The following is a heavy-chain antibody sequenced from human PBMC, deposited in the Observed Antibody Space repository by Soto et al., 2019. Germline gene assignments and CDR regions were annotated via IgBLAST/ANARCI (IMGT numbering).Heavy chain of an antibody. Sequence: SETLSLTCTASGGSISSNYWTWIRQPPGKGLEWIGYVYNSGSTNYNPSLKSRVTISEDTSKNQFSLKVNSMTAADTAVYYCARYRREAGAGYTLDNWGQGILVTVSS. D-gene: IGHD6-13*01. CDR3: ARYRREAGAGYTLDN. CDR1: GGSISSNY. J-gene: IGHJ4*02. V-gene: IGHV4-59*01. CDR2: VYNSGST.